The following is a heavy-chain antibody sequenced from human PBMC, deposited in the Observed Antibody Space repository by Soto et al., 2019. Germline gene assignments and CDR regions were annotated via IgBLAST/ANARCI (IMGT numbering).Heavy chain of an antibody. Sequence: QVQLVQSGAEVKKPGASVKVSCKASGYTFTSYGISWVRQAPGQGLEWMGWISAYNGNTNYAQKLQGRVTMTTDTSTSKAYMELRSLRSDDTAVYYCARDLERYSSGWNPGIWGQGTLVTVSS. J-gene: IGHJ4*02. CDR1: GYTFTSYG. CDR3: ARDLERYSSGWNPGI. V-gene: IGHV1-18*01. CDR2: ISAYNGNT. D-gene: IGHD6-19*01.